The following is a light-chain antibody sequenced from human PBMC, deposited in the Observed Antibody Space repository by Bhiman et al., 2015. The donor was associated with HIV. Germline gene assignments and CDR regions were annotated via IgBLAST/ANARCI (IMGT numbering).Light chain of an antibody. CDR1: SNDVGAYDY. Sequence: QSALTQPASVSGSPGQSITISCTGTSNDVGAYDYVSWFQQLPGKAPKVMIYDASKRPSGVPLRFSGSKSGNTASLTISRLQAEDEADYYCGSYTKSKTFIFGGGTKLTVL. CDR3: GSYTKSKTFI. CDR2: DAS. J-gene: IGLJ2*01. V-gene: IGLV2-14*03.